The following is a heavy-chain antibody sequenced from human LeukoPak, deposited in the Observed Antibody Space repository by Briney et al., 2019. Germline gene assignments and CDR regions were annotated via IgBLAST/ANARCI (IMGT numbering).Heavy chain of an antibody. V-gene: IGHV4-39*01. J-gene: IGHJ4*02. CDR2: IYYHENP. CDR1: GGSISSSRDY. CDR3: ARRAYSAAYWKHFDY. Sequence: SQTLSLTCTVSGGSISSSRDYCGWIRQAPGKGLEWIESIYYHENPYYNSSLKSRVTISVDTSKNQLSLKLNSVTAADTAVYFCARRAYSAAYWKHFDYWGQGTLVTVSS. D-gene: IGHD1-1*01.